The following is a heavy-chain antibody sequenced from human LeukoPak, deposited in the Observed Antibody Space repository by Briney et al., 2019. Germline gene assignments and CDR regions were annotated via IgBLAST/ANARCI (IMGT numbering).Heavy chain of an antibody. J-gene: IGHJ4*02. CDR2: IYYSGST. V-gene: IGHV4-61*08. Sequence: SETLSLTCTVSGGSISSGDYYWSWIRQPPGKGLEWIGYIYYSGSTNYNPSLKSRVTISVDTSKNQFSLKLSSVTAADTAVYYCARAVGGSYYFHFDYWGQGTLVTVSS. CDR1: GGSISSGDYY. D-gene: IGHD1-26*01. CDR3: ARAVGGSYYFHFDY.